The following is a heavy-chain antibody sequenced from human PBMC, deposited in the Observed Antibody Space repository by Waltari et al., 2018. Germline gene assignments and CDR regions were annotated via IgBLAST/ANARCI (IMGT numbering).Heavy chain of an antibody. CDR2: IIPVFGTA. CDR1: GGSFSSYS. Sequence: QVRLVQSGAEVKKPGSSVKVSCKAFGGSFSSYSINWVRPAPGEGLEWMGGIIPVFGTANYAQKFQGRVTITADESTSTAYMELSSLRSEDTAVYYCARAPPPYYYDSSGYGYAFDIWGQGTMVTVSS. CDR3: ARAPPPYYYDSSGYGYAFDI. V-gene: IGHV1-69*01. D-gene: IGHD3-22*01. J-gene: IGHJ3*02.